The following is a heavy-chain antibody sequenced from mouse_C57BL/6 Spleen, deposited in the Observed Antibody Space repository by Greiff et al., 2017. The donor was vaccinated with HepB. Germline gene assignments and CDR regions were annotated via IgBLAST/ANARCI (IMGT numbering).Heavy chain of an antibody. Sequence: EVQLVESGPGLVKPSQSLSLTCSVTGYSITSGYYWNWIRQFPGNKLEWMGYISYDGSNNYNPSLKNRISITRDTSKNQFFLKLNSVTTEDTATYYCAREDDYHAMDYWGQGTSVTVSS. J-gene: IGHJ4*01. CDR3: AREDDYHAMDY. V-gene: IGHV3-6*01. CDR2: ISYDGSN. CDR1: GYSITSGYY.